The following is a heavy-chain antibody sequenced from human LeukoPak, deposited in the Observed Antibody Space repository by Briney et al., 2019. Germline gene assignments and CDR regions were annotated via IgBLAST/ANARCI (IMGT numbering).Heavy chain of an antibody. V-gene: IGHV1-24*01. J-gene: IGHJ4*02. Sequence: ASVKLSCKVSGYTLTELSMHWVRGSPGKRLGRVGGFDPEDGETIYAQKLQGRVTMTEATSTDTAYMELSSLRSEDTAVYYCATDPLLYDSSGLVDYWGQGTLVTVSS. CDR3: ATDPLLYDSSGLVDY. CDR1: GYTLTELS. D-gene: IGHD3-22*01. CDR2: FDPEDGET.